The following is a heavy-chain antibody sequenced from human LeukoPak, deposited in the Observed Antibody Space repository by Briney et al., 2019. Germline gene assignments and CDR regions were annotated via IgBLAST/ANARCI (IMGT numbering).Heavy chain of an antibody. J-gene: IGHJ4*02. D-gene: IGHD2-2*01. CDR1: GFTFDDYA. CDR3: AKGGGYCSSTSCYLDY. V-gene: IGHV3-9*01. Sequence: GGSLRLSCAASGFTFDDYAMHWVRQAPGKGLEWVSGISWNSGSIGYADSVKGRFTISRDNAKNSLYLQMNSLRAEDTALYYCAKGGGYCSSTSCYLDYWGQGTLVTVSS. CDR2: ISWNSGSI.